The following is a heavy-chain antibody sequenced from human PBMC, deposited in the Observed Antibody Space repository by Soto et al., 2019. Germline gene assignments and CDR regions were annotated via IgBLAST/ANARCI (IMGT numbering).Heavy chain of an antibody. J-gene: IGHJ6*03. CDR2: INHSGST. CDR1: GGSFSGYY. CDR3: ARIRTVAAAGTRRYYYYYMDV. Sequence: QVQLQQWGAGLLKPSETLSLTCAVYGGSFSGYYWSWIRQPPGKGLEWIGEINHSGSTNYNPSLKSLVTISVDTSKNQFSLKLSSVTAADTAVYYCARIRTVAAAGTRRYYYYYMDVWGKGTTVTVSS. D-gene: IGHD6-13*01. V-gene: IGHV4-34*01.